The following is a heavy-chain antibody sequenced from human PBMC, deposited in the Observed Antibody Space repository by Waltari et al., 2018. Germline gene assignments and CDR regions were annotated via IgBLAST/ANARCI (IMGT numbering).Heavy chain of an antibody. J-gene: IGHJ3*02. CDR3: GRDDALDI. V-gene: IGHV3-53*02. CDR2: IYSVGST. Sequence: EVQLVETGGGLIQPGGSLRLSCAASGFTVSSNYMSWVRQAPGKGLEWASVIYSVGSTYYADSMKGRYTIASDNSKNTLYLQMNSLRAEDTAVYYCGRDDALDIWGQGTMVTVAS. CDR1: GFTVSSNY.